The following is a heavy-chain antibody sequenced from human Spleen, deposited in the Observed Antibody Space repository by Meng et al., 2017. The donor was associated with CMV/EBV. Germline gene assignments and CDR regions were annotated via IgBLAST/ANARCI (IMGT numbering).Heavy chain of an antibody. V-gene: IGHV3-30*02. CDR1: GFTFSDYG. CDR3: AKEKDDGRRGRYLDY. J-gene: IGHJ4*02. CDR2: IRYDATNK. D-gene: IGHD1-14*01. Sequence: GESLKISCAASGFTFSDYGMHWVRQTPDMGLEWVAFIRYDATNKYSADSVRGRFTISRDNSKNTLYLQMNSLRPEDTAVYYCAKEKDDGRRGRYLDYWGQGTLVTVSS.